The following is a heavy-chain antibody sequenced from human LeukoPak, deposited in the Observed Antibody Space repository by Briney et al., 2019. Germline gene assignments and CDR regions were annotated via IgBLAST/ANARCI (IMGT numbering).Heavy chain of an antibody. J-gene: IGHJ3*02. CDR3: TRDFRYVAFDI. CDR1: GFTFSSYW. Sequence: GGSLRLSCAASGFTFSSYWMHWVRQAPGKGLVWVSRINSDGSSTSYADSVKGRFTISRDNAKNTLYLQMNSLRAEDTAVYYCTRDFRYVAFDIWGPGTTVTVSS. D-gene: IGHD2-2*01. V-gene: IGHV3-74*01. CDR2: INSDGSST.